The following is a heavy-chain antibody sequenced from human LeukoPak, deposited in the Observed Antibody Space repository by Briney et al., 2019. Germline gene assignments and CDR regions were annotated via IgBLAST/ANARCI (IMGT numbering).Heavy chain of an antibody. Sequence: GGSLKLSCAASGFTFSGCAIHWVRQSSGKGLEWVGHIDKKDNFHATAYAASVQGRFSISRDDSKNTAFLHMNSLKTEDMALYYCTRDSGTYNWLDPWGQGTLVTVSS. J-gene: IGHJ5*02. D-gene: IGHD1-26*01. CDR1: GFTFSGCA. CDR2: IDKKDNFHAT. CDR3: TRDSGTYNWLDP. V-gene: IGHV3-73*01.